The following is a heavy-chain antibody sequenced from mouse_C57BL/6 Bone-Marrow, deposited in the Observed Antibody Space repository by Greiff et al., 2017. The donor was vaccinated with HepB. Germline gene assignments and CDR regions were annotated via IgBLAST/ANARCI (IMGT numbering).Heavy chain of an antibody. Sequence: EVQLQQPGAELVRPGASVKLSCTASGFNIKDDYMHWVKQRPEQGLEWIGWIDPENGDTEYASKFQGKATITADTSSNTAYLQLSSLTSEDTAVYYCTTCYCGPWYFDVWGTGTTVTVSS. CDR3: TTCYCGPWYFDV. CDR1: GFNIKDDY. J-gene: IGHJ1*03. V-gene: IGHV14-4*01. CDR2: IDPENGDT. D-gene: IGHD1-1*01.